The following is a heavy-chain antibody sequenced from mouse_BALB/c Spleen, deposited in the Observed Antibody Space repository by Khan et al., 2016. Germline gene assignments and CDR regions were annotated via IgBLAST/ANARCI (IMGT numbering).Heavy chain of an antibody. Sequence: LVESGPELKKPGETVKISCKASGYTFTNYGMNWVKQAPGKGLKWMGWINTYTGEPTYADDFKGRFAFSLETSASTAYLQINNLKNEDTATYFCARETDGYPFAYWCQGTLVTVSA. D-gene: IGHD2-3*01. CDR1: GYTFTNYG. CDR3: ARETDGYPFAY. CDR2: INTYTGEP. J-gene: IGHJ3*01. V-gene: IGHV9-3-1*01.